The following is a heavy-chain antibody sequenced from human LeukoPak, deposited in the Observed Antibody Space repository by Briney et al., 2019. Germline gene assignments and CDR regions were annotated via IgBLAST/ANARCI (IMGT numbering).Heavy chain of an antibody. J-gene: IGHJ6*02. CDR1: GGSFSGYY. V-gene: IGHV4-34*01. D-gene: IGHD3-3*01. Sequence: SETLSLTCAVYGGSFSGYYWSWIRQPPGKGLEWIGEINHSGSTNYNPSLKSRVTISVDTSKNQFSLKLSSVTAADTAVYYCARGTRFLEWLSSYYYYGMDVWGQGTTVTVSS. CDR3: ARGTRFLEWLSSYYYYGMDV. CDR2: INHSGST.